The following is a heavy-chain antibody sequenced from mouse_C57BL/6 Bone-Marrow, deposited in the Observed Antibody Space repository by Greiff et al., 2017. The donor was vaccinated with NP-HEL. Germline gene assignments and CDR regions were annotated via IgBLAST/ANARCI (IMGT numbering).Heavy chain of an antibody. CDR3: ARDAGYEDYAMDY. J-gene: IGHJ4*01. CDR2: SRNKANDYTT. D-gene: IGHD2-3*01. V-gene: IGHV7-1*01. CDR1: GFTFSDFY. Sequence: EVKVVESGGGLVQSGRSLRLSCATSGFTFSDFYMEWVRQAPGKGLEWIAASRNKANDYTTEYSASVKGRFIVSRDNSQSILYLQMNALRAEDTAIYYCARDAGYEDYAMDYWGQGTSVTVSS.